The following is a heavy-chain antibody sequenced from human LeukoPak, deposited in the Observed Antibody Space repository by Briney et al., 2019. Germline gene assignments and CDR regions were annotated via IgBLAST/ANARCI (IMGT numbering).Heavy chain of an antibody. V-gene: IGHV3-33*06. J-gene: IGHJ4*02. Sequence: PGGSLRLSCAASGFTFSSYGMHWVRQAPGKGLEWVAVIWYDGSNKYYADSVKGRFTISRDNSKNTLYMQMNSLRAEATAVYYCAKDRVVYYYDSSGIDYWGQGTLVTVSS. CDR3: AKDRVVYYYDSSGIDY. D-gene: IGHD3-22*01. CDR2: IWYDGSNK. CDR1: GFTFSSYG.